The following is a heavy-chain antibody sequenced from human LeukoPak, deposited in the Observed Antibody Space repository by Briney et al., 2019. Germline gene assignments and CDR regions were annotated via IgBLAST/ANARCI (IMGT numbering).Heavy chain of an antibody. CDR1: GGSISTYY. J-gene: IGHJ4*02. CDR2: IYYSGST. Sequence: SETLSLTCTVPGGSISTYYWSWIRQPPGKGLEWIGYIYYSGSTDYNPSLKSRVTISVDTSTNQFSLKLNSMTAADTAVYYCARGATRGYSYGHFDYWGQGTLVTVSS. CDR3: ARGATRGYSYGHFDY. V-gene: IGHV4-59*01. D-gene: IGHD5-18*01.